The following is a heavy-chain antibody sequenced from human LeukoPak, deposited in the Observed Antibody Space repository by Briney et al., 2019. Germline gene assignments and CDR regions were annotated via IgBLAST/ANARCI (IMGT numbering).Heavy chain of an antibody. CDR1: GHTFTSYA. J-gene: IGHJ4*02. V-gene: IGHV1-3*01. Sequence: ASVKVSCKASGHTFTSYAVHWVRQAPGQRLEWMGWINAGNGNTKYLQKFQGRVTFTRDTSASTAYMELSSLRSEDTAVYYCSLADYGNYWGQGTLVTVSS. CDR3: SLADYGNY. D-gene: IGHD4-17*01. CDR2: INAGNGNT.